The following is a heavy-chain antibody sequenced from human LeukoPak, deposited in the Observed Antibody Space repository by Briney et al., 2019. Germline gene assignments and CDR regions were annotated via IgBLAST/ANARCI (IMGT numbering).Heavy chain of an antibody. CDR1: GYSISSGYY. Sequence: PSETLSLTCAVSGYSISSGYYWGWIRQPPGKGLEWIGSIYHSGSTYYNPSLKSRVTISVDTSKNQFSLKLSSVTAADTAVYYCARSSNLFDPWGQGTLVTVSS. CDR3: ARSSNLFDP. CDR2: IYHSGST. J-gene: IGHJ5*02. V-gene: IGHV4-38-2*01. D-gene: IGHD6-6*01.